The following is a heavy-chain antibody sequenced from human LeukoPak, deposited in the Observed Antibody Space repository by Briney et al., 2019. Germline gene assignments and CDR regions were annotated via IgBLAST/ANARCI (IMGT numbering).Heavy chain of an antibody. CDR2: ISRRDDYT. D-gene: IGHD3-10*01. CDR1: GLAFSSYA. Sequence: PGGSLRLSCAASGLAFSSYAMNWVRQPPGKGLEWVSVISRRDDYTYYADSVKGRFTISRDNSKNTLYLQMNTLRAEDTAVYYCANDYRSGSFHDFWGQGTLVTVSS. J-gene: IGHJ4*02. CDR3: ANDYRSGSFHDF. V-gene: IGHV3-23*01.